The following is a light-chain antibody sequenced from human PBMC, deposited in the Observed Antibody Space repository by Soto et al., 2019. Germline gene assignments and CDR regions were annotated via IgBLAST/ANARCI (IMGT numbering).Light chain of an antibody. CDR1: QTVSSTY. Sequence: ENVLTQSPGTLSLSPGERATLSCRASQTVSSTYLAWYQQKPGQAPRLLIYGASSRATGIPDRFSGSGSGTDFTLTISRLEPEDFAVYYCQQYGSPPQTFGQGTRLEIK. J-gene: IGKJ5*01. CDR3: QQYGSPPQT. CDR2: GAS. V-gene: IGKV3-20*01.